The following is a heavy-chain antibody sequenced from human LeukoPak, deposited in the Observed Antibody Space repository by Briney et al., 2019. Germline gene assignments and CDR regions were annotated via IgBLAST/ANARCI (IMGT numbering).Heavy chain of an antibody. V-gene: IGHV1-69*04. Sequence: SVKVSCKASGGTFSSYAISWVRQAPGQGLEWMGRIIPILGIANYAQKLQGRVTITADKSTSTAYMELSSLRSEDTAVYYCARDPGDYYGSGSRILDYWGQGTLVTVSS. CDR3: ARDPGDYYGSGSRILDY. CDR2: IIPILGIA. CDR1: GGTFSSYA. J-gene: IGHJ4*02. D-gene: IGHD3-10*01.